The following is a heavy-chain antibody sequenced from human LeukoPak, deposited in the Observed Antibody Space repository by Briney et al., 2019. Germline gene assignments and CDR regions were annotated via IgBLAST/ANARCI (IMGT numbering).Heavy chain of an antibody. D-gene: IGHD2-2*01. V-gene: IGHV5-51*01. J-gene: IGHJ4*02. CDR2: IYPRDSRT. CDR1: GYSFSSYW. CDR3: ARHLSDITSSPNY. Sequence: PGESLKISCKGSGYSFSSYWIAWVRQMPGKDLEWMGVIYPRDSRTTYSPSFQDQVTISADKSISTAYLQWTSLKASDTAMYYCARHLSDITSSPNYWGPGTLVTVSS.